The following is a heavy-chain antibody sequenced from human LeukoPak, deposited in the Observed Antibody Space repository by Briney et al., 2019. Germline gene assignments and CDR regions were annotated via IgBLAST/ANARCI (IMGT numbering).Heavy chain of an antibody. V-gene: IGHV3-23*01. J-gene: IGHJ6*03. CDR3: AKGGGYEAQYYYYYLDV. CDR2: ISGSGSGGST. CDR1: GFTFSSSA. Sequence: GGSLRLSCAASGFTFSSSAMSWVRQAPGKGLEWVSNISGSGSGGSTYYADSVKGRFTISRDNSKNTLYLQMKSLRAEDTAVYYCAKGGGYEAQYYYYYLDVWGKGTTVTISS. D-gene: IGHD5-12*01.